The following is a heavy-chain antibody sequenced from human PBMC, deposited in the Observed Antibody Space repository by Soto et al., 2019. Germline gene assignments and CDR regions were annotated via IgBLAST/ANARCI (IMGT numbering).Heavy chain of an antibody. V-gene: IGHV3-7*03. CDR1: GFTFSNYW. CDR2: INQDGSVK. D-gene: IGHD7-27*01. Sequence: GGSLRLSCAASGFTFSNYWMTWVRQAPGKGLEWVGNINQDGSVKYYVGSVKGRFTIARDNGQNSLSLQINSLRVEDTAVYYCVRELGLAYWGQGALVTVSS. J-gene: IGHJ4*02. CDR3: VRELGLAY.